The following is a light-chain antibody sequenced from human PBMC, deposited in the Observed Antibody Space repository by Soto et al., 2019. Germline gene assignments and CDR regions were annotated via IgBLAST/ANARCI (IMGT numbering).Light chain of an antibody. J-gene: IGKJ1*01. Sequence: AIRMTQSPSSLSASTGDRVTITCRASQGISSYLAWYQQKPGKAPKLLIYAASTLQSGVPSRFSDSGSGTDFTLTISCLQSEDFATYYCQQYYSYPQTFGQGTKVDIK. CDR2: AAS. V-gene: IGKV1-8*01. CDR3: QQYYSYPQT. CDR1: QGISSY.